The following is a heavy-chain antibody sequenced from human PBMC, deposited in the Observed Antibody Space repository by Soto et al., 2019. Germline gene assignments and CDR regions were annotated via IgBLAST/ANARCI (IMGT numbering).Heavy chain of an antibody. J-gene: IGHJ4*02. CDR2: IIPIFGTA. V-gene: IGHV1-69*06. Sequence: ASVKVSFKASGGTFSSYAISWVRQAPGQGLEWMGGIIPIFGTANYAQKFQGRVTITADKSTSTAYMELSSLRSEDTAVYYCARERGGDGPYNWNDFYFDYWGQGTLVTVSS. CDR3: ARERGGDGPYNWNDFYFDY. D-gene: IGHD1-20*01. CDR1: GGTFSSYA.